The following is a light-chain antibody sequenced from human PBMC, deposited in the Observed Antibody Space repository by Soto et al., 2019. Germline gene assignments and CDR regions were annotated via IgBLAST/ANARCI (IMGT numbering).Light chain of an antibody. CDR2: SNN. V-gene: IGLV1-44*01. CDR1: SSNIGSNT. J-gene: IGLJ2*01. Sequence: QSALTQPPSASGTPGQRVTISCSGSSSNIGSNTVNWNQQLPGTAPKLVIYSNNQRPPGVPDRFSGSKSGTSASLAISGLQSEDEADYYCVAWDDSLNGYVVFGGGTKVTVL. CDR3: VAWDDSLNGYVV.